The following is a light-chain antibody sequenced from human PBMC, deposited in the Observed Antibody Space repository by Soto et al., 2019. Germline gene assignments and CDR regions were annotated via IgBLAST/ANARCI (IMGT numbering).Light chain of an antibody. CDR2: GAS. V-gene: IGKV3-15*01. CDR3: QQYGDSPRV. Sequence: EIVMTQSPATLSVSPGEGVTLSCRAGQSVRSNLAGYQQKPGQAPRLLIYGASTRATGIPARFSGSGSWTEFTLSISRLEAKDFAVYYCQQYGDSPRVFGQGTKVEIK. J-gene: IGKJ1*01. CDR1: QSVRSN.